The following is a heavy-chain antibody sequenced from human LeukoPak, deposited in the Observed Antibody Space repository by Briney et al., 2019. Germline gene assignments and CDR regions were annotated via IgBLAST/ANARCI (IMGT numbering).Heavy chain of an antibody. CDR3: ATGGAVAGRFAY. CDR2: IKEGGNEI. V-gene: IGHV3-7*01. CDR1: GFTFSSYG. J-gene: IGHJ4*02. D-gene: IGHD6-19*01. Sequence: GGSLRLSCAASGFTFSSYGMHWVRQAPGKGLEWVAKIKEGGNEIYYVDSVKGRFTISRDNTKNSLFLQMNSLRAEDTAVYYCATGGAVAGRFAYWGQGTLVTVSS.